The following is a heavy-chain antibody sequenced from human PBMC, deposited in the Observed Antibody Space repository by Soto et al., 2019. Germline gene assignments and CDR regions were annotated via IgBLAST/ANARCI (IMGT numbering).Heavy chain of an antibody. CDR1: GFTFSNYG. V-gene: IGHV3-30*03. CDR2: ITYEGYTK. D-gene: IGHD3-3*01. CDR3: ARDPEEYWSGYYKDYYLDY. J-gene: IGHJ4*02. Sequence: QVQLVESGGGVVQPGRSLRLSCAVSGFTFSNYGMHWVRQAPGRGLEWVAVITYEGYTKYYADSVKGRFTISRDSSTNMVYLQMNSLRTEDTAVYYCARDPEEYWSGYYKDYYLDYWGQGTLVTVSS.